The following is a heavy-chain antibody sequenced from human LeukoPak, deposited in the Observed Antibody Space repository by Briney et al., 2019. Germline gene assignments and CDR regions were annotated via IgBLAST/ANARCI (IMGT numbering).Heavy chain of an antibody. CDR3: ARVSWLLPYPDY. D-gene: IGHD3-22*01. CDR1: GFTVSSNY. V-gene: IGHV3-66*01. CDR2: IYSGGST. Sequence: GGPLRLSCAASGFTVSSNYMSWVRQAPGKGLEWVSVIYSGGSTYYADSVKGRFTISRDNSKNTLYLQMNSLRAEDTAVYYCARVSWLLPYPDYWGQGTLVTVSS. J-gene: IGHJ4*02.